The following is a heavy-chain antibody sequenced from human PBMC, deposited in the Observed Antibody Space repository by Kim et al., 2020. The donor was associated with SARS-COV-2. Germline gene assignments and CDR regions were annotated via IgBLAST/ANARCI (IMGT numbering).Heavy chain of an antibody. CDR1: GFTFSSYS. CDR2: ISSSSSYI. V-gene: IGHV3-21*01. Sequence: GGSLRLSCAASGFTFSSYSMNWVRQAPGKGLEWVSSISSSSSYIYYADSVKGRFTISRDNAKNSLYLQMNSLRAEDTAVYYCARGLGQLPPDAFDIWGQGTMVTVSS. D-gene: IGHD2-2*01. J-gene: IGHJ3*02. CDR3: ARGLGQLPPDAFDI.